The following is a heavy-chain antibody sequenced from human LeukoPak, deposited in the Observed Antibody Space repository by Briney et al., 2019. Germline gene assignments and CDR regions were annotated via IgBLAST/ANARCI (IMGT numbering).Heavy chain of an antibody. CDR3: AREWYGKTAGTPLIDY. V-gene: IGHV4-4*07. Sequence: PSETLSLTCAVYGGSFSGYYWSWIRQPAGKGLEWIGRIYTSGSTNYNPSLKSRVTMSVDTSKNQFSLKLSSVTAADTAVYYCAREWYGKTAGTPLIDYWGQGTLVTVSS. CDR1: GGSFSGYY. CDR2: IYTSGST. D-gene: IGHD6-13*01. J-gene: IGHJ4*02.